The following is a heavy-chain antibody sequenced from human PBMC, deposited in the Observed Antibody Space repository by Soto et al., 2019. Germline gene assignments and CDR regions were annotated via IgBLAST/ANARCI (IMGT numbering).Heavy chain of an antibody. CDR2: IYYSGST. J-gene: IGHJ3*02. CDR1: GGSISSSSYY. V-gene: IGHV4-39*01. Sequence: PSETLSLTCTVSGGSISSSSYYWGWIRQPPGKGLEWIGSIYYSGSTYYNPSLKSRVTISVDTSKNQFSLKLSSVTAADTAVYYCARPRHCSGGSCYPGAFDIWGQGTMVTVSS. D-gene: IGHD2-15*01. CDR3: ARPRHCSGGSCYPGAFDI.